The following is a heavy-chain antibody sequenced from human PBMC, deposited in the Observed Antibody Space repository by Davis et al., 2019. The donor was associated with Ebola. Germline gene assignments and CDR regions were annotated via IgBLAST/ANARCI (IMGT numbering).Heavy chain of an antibody. J-gene: IGHJ5*02. CDR2: IMPIFGTP. CDR3: AREYCSGGTCYPNWFDP. Sequence: SVKVSCKASGYPFTSYGITWVRQAPGQGLEWMGGIMPIFGTPNYAQKFQGRVTITADASTSTAYMELSSLRSEDTALYYCAREYCSGGTCYPNWFDPWGQGTLVTVSS. V-gene: IGHV1-69*13. CDR1: GYPFTSYG. D-gene: IGHD2-15*01.